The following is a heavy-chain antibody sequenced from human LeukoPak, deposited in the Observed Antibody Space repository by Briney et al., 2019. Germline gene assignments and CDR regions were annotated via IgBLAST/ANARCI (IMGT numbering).Heavy chain of an antibody. CDR3: AKARRWELLYAFDI. D-gene: IGHD1-26*01. V-gene: IGHV3-30*02. Sequence: HPGGSLRLSCAASGFTFSSYGMHWVRQAPGKGLEWVAFIRYDGSNKYYADSVKGRFTISRDNSKNTLYLQMNSLRAEDTAVYYCAKARRWELLYAFDIWGQGTMVTVSS. CDR1: GFTFSSYG. CDR2: IRYDGSNK. J-gene: IGHJ3*02.